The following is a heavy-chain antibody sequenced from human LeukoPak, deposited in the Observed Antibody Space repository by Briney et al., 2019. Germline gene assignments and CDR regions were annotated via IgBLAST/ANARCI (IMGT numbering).Heavy chain of an antibody. CDR1: GFTFSSYA. Sequence: GGSLRLSCAASGFTFSSYAMHWVRQAPGKGLEWVAVISYDGSNKYYADSVKGRFTISRDNSKNTLYLQMNSLRAEDTAVYYCARDLAGDRPAAMKHNYYYGMDVWGQGTTVTVSS. V-gene: IGHV3-30-3*01. CDR3: ARDLAGDRPAAMKHNYYYGMDV. J-gene: IGHJ6*02. D-gene: IGHD2-2*01. CDR2: ISYDGSNK.